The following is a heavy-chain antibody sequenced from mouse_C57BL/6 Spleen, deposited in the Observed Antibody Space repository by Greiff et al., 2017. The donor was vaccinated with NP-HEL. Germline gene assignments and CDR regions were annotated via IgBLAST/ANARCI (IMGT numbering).Heavy chain of an antibody. CDR3: ARGAY. CDR1: GYSITSGYY. J-gene: IGHJ3*01. CDR2: ISYDGSN. Sequence: DVKLVESGPGLVKPSQSLSLTCSVPGYSITSGYYWNWLRQFPGNKLEWMGYISYDGSNNYNPSLKNRISITRDTSKNQFFLKLNSVTTEDTATYYCARGAYWGQGTLVTVSA. V-gene: IGHV3-6*01.